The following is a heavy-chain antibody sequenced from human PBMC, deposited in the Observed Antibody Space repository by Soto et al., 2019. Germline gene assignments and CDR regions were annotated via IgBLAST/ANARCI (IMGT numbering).Heavy chain of an antibody. D-gene: IGHD3-16*02. J-gene: IGHJ5*02. Sequence: SETLSLTCTVSGGSISSGDYYWSWIRQPPGKGLEWIGYIYYSGSTYYNPSLKSRVTISVDTSKNQFSLKLSSVTAADTAVYYCARDRAYYDYVWGSYRQNSIPYNWFDPWGQGTLVTVPQ. V-gene: IGHV4-30-4*01. CDR3: ARDRAYYDYVWGSYRQNSIPYNWFDP. CDR2: IYYSGST. CDR1: GGSISSGDYY.